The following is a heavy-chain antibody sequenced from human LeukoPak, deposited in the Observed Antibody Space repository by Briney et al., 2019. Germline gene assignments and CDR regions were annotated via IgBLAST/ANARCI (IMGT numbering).Heavy chain of an antibody. V-gene: IGHV4-59*01. J-gene: IGHJ6*03. CDR2: IYYSGST. CDR3: ARAPMYYYMDV. Sequence: PSETLSLTCTVSGCSISSYYWSWIRQPPGKGLEWIGYIYYSGSTNYNPSLKSRVNISVDTSKNQFSLKLSSVTAADTAVYYCARAPMYYYMDVWGKGTTVTVSS. CDR1: GCSISSYY.